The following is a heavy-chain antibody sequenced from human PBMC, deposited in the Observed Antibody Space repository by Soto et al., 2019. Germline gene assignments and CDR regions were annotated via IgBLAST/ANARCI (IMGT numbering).Heavy chain of an antibody. J-gene: IGHJ6*02. CDR3: ARDLRQGASGATVYGMDV. CDR1: GVIFSNNG. CDR2: VSHDGRKT. D-gene: IGHD7-27*01. V-gene: IGHV3-30*03. Sequence: QVQLVESGGGEVQPGTSLRLSCIASGVIFSNNGMHWVRQAPGKGLAWVALVSHDGRKTFYADSVKGRLTIYRDNSKNTVYLQMNNLRPEDTAVYRCARDLRQGASGATVYGMDVWGQGTTVTVSS.